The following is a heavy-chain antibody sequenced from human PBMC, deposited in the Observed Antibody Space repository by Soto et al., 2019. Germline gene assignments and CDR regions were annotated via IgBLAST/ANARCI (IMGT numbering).Heavy chain of an antibody. CDR2: TYYGASS. D-gene: IGHD6-13*01. CDR1: GYSISSGYY. V-gene: IGHV4-38-2*01. CDR3: VRVAGSASWYETDS. J-gene: IGHJ4*02. Sequence: SETLSLTCAVSGYSISSGYYWGWIRQPPGKGLEWLGTTYYGASSYYNPSLRSRITILLDASTNQLSLKLSSVTAADTAVYFCVRVAGSASWYETDSWSQGILVTVSS.